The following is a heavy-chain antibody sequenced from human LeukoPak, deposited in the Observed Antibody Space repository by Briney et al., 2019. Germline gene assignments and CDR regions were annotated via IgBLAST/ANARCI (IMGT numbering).Heavy chain of an antibody. CDR3: ARAVAGHQVGWFDP. V-gene: IGHV4-59*01. D-gene: IGHD6-19*01. J-gene: IGHJ5*02. Sequence: SETLSLTCTVSGGSISSYYWSWIRQPPGKGLEWIGYIYYSGSTNYNPSLKSRVTISVDTSKNQFSLKLSSVTAADTAVYYCARAVAGHQVGWFDPWGQATLVTVSS. CDR1: GGSISSYY. CDR2: IYYSGST.